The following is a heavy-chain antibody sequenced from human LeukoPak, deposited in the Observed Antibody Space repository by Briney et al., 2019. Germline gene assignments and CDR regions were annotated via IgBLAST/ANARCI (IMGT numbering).Heavy chain of an antibody. V-gene: IGHV3-21*01. CDR2: ITSSSTYI. D-gene: IGHD1-26*01. CDR1: GFTFSSYN. CDR3: ARDPYSGNYGAYYYYYMDV. Sequence: GGSLRLSCAASGFTFSSYNMNWVRRAPGKGLEWVSSITSSSTYIYYADSVRGRFTTSRDNAKNSLYLQMNSLRAEDTAVYFCARDPYSGNYGAYYYYYMDVWGKGTTVTISS. J-gene: IGHJ6*03.